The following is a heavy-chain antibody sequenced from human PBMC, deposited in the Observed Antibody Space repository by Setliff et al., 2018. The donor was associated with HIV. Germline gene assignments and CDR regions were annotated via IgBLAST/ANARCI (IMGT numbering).Heavy chain of an antibody. Sequence: GGSLRLSCAASGFTVSSNYMSWVRQAPGKGLEWVSVIYIGGSTFYTDSMKGRFTIPRDNSKNTLYLHMNSLRAEDTAVYYCATLRQQQITGWFDPWGQGTLVTVSS. D-gene: IGHD6-13*01. V-gene: IGHV3-53*01. CDR1: GFTVSSNY. CDR3: ATLRQQQITGWFDP. CDR2: IYIGGST. J-gene: IGHJ5*02.